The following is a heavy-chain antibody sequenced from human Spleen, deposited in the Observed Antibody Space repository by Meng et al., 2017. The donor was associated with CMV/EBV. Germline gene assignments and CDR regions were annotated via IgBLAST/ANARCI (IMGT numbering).Heavy chain of an antibody. CDR3: ARAIRYFDWLPHLDY. CDR1: GGSISSYY. V-gene: IGHV4-59*01. D-gene: IGHD3-9*01. CDR2: IYYSVST. J-gene: IGHJ4*02. Sequence: SETLSLTCTVPGGSISSYYWSWLRQPPGKGMEWIGYIYYSVSTNYNPSLKSRVTISVDTSKNQFSLKLSSVTAADTAVYYCARAIRYFDWLPHLDYWGQGTLVTVSS.